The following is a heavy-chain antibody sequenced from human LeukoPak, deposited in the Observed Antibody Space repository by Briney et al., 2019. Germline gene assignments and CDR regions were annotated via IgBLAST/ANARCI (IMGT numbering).Heavy chain of an antibody. CDR2: IWDDGSNK. V-gene: IGHV3-33*01. CDR3: VREYSSGWYGGY. Sequence: GGSLRLSCAASGFTFSSYGMHWVRQAPGKGPEWVAAIWDDGSNKYYADSVKGRFTISRDNSKNTLYLQMNSLRGEDTAVYYCVREYSSGWYGGYWGQGTLSPSPQ. CDR1: GFTFSSYG. J-gene: IGHJ4*02. D-gene: IGHD6-19*01.